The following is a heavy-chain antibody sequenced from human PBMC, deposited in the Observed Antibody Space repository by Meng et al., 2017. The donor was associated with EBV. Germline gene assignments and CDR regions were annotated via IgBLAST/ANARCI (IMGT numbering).Heavy chain of an antibody. D-gene: IGHD5/OR15-5a*01. Sequence: QVLLRQWGAGLLKPSXXXXLXXXVYGGSFTDYYWSWIRQAPGKSLEWIGEVSHSGRTRYNPSLKSRVSMSADVSKKQFSLKMKSVTAADTGVYFCARVGYSVHDVSFEDFWGQGTLVTVSS. CDR2: VSHSGRT. CDR1: GGSFTDYY. J-gene: IGHJ4*02. V-gene: IGHV4-34*01. CDR3: ARVGYSVHDVSFEDF.